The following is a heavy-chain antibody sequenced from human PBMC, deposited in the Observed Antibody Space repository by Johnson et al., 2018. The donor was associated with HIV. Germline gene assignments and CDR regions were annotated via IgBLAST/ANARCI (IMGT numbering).Heavy chain of an antibody. CDR3: ARERIGYSSSGDAFDI. CDR2: INSDGSST. CDR1: GFTFSSYG. D-gene: IGHD6-13*01. Sequence: EQLVESGGGVVQPGGSLRLSCAASGFTFSSYGMHWVRQAPGKGLVWVSRINSDGSSTSYADSVMGRFTISRDNAQNTLYLQMNSLRAEDTAVYYCARERIGYSSSGDAFDIWGQGTMVTVSS. V-gene: IGHV3-74*01. J-gene: IGHJ3*02.